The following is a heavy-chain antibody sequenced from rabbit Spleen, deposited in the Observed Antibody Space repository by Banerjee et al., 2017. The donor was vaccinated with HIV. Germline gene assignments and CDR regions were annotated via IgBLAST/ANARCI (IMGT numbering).Heavy chain of an antibody. CDR3: TRDDGSGHYIDGYFNL. V-gene: IGHV1S45*01. CDR2: IYTGNGKN. CDR1: GFSFSSSYD. Sequence: QEQLVESGGGLVKPGASLTLICTASGFSFSSSYDMCWVRQAPGKGLEWIGFIYTGNGKNYYASWAKGRFTISKTSSPTVTLQVTSLTAADTATYFCTRDDGSGHYIDGYFNLWGPGTLVTVS. J-gene: IGHJ4*01. D-gene: IGHD1-1*01.